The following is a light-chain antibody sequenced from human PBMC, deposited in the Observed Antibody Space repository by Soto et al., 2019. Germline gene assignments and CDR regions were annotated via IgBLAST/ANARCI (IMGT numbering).Light chain of an antibody. CDR2: GAS. Sequence: DIVLTQSPGTLSLSPGERATLSCRASQSVSNNYLAWYQQKPGRAPRILIYGASSRATGIPDRFSGSGSGTDFTLTINRLEPEDFAVYYCQQYGDSPPPYTFGQGTKLAIK. CDR1: QSVSNNY. V-gene: IGKV3-20*01. J-gene: IGKJ2*01. CDR3: QQYGDSPPPYT.